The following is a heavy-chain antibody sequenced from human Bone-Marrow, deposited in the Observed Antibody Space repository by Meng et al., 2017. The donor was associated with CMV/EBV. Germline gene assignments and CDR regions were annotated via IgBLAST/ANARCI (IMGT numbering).Heavy chain of an antibody. Sequence: GESLKISCAASEFTFSKSWMSWVRQAPGKGLEWVANIKEDGSEKFYVDSAKGRFTISRDNAENSLYLQMNSLTVEDTAVYYCASGGCSSTSCYFPYYFDYWGQGALVTVSS. D-gene: IGHD2-2*01. CDR3: ASGGCSSTSCYFPYYFDY. CDR1: EFTFSKSW. CDR2: IKEDGSEK. V-gene: IGHV3-7*01. J-gene: IGHJ4*02.